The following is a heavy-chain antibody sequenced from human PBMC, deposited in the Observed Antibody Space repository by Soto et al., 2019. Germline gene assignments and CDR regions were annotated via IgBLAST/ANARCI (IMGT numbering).Heavy chain of an antibody. D-gene: IGHD7-27*01. CDR2: INHSGST. J-gene: IGHJ4*02. CDR3: ARGWGALFDY. V-gene: IGHV4-34*01. CDR1: GGSFSGYY. Sequence: QVQLQQWGAGLLKPSETLSLTCAGYGGSFSGYYWSWIRQPPGKGLEWIGEINHSGSTNYNPSLKSRVTISVDTSKNQFSLKLSSVTAAATAVYYCARGWGALFDYWGQGALVTVSS.